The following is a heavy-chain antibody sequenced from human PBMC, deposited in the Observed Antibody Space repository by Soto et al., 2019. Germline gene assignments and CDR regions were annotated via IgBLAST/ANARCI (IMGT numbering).Heavy chain of an antibody. Sequence: QVQLVQSGAEVKKPGASVKVSCKASGYTFTSYYMHWVRQAPGQGLEWMGIINPSGGSTSYAQKFQGRVTMTRDTSTSTVYMELSSLRSEDTAVYYCARGYSSGWPTPQNAFDIWGQGTMVTVSS. CDR1: GYTFTSYY. D-gene: IGHD6-19*01. CDR3: ARGYSSGWPTPQNAFDI. J-gene: IGHJ3*02. CDR2: INPSGGST. V-gene: IGHV1-46*01.